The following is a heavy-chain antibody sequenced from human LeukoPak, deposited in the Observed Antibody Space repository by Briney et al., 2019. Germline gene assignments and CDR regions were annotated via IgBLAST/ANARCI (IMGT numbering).Heavy chain of an antibody. CDR1: GYTFSNYA. D-gene: IGHD2-21*01. CDR2: INAGNGHT. J-gene: IGHJ4*02. Sequence: GAPVKVSCKASGYTFSNYAIHWVRQAPGQRFEWMGWINAGNGHTKYSRNFQGRVTITRDSSASTAYMELSSLTSEDTAVYYCARGIWSARTVDYYLDYWGQGTLVTVSS. CDR3: ARGIWSARTVDYYLDY. V-gene: IGHV1-3*01.